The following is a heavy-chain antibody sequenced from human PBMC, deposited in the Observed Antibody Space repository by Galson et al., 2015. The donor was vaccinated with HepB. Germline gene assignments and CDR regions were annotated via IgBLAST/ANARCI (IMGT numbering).Heavy chain of an antibody. Sequence: SVKVSCKASGYTFTNYDITWVRQATGQGLEWMGWMNTRGGDTGYAQKFQGRITMTRDTSTSTAYMELSSLGTEDTAVYYCARGPLYGSPDYLYYMDVWGKGTTVTVSS. CDR3: ARGPLYGSPDYLYYMDV. D-gene: IGHD3-16*01. V-gene: IGHV1-8*01. J-gene: IGHJ6*03. CDR1: GYTFTNYD. CDR2: MNTRGGDT.